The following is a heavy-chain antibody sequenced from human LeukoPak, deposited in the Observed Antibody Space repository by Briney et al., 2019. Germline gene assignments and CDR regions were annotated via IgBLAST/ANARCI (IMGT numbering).Heavy chain of an antibody. J-gene: IGHJ5*02. CDR2: IDPSGGST. Sequence: ASVKVSCKASGYTFTSYYMHWVRQAPGQGLEWMGIIDPSGGSTSYAQKFQGRVTMTRDTSTSTVYMELSSLRSEDTAVYYCARGPLDDNYGDYLNWFDPWGQGTLVTVSS. V-gene: IGHV1-46*03. CDR3: ARGPLDDNYGDYLNWFDP. CDR1: GYTFTSYY. D-gene: IGHD4-17*01.